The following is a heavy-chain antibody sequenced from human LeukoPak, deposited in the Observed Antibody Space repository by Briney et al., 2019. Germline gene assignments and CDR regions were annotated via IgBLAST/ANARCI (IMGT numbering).Heavy chain of an antibody. V-gene: IGHV3-48*03. D-gene: IGHD5-12*01. J-gene: IGHJ4*02. CDR3: ARERGYSAYDQLLDY. CDR2: IHSNGGTI. Sequence: HPGGSLRLSCAASGFSFGSFEMNWVRRAPGKGLEWVSYIHSNGGTISYAPSVKGRFSISRDNSKSSLFLQMNSLRAEDTAVYYCARERGYSAYDQLLDYWGQGCLVTVSS. CDR1: GFSFGSFE.